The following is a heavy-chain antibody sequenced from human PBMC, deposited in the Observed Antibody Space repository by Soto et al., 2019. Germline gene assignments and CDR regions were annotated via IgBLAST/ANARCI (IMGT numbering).Heavy chain of an antibody. CDR2: ISSSSSYI. J-gene: IGHJ6*02. CDR1: GFTFSSYS. D-gene: IGHD6-13*01. CDR3: ARGHSSSWYASYYYYYGMDV. V-gene: IGHV3-21*01. Sequence: PGGSLRLSCAASGFTFSSYSMNWVRQAPGKGLEWVSSISSSSSYIYYADSVKGRFTISRDNAKNSLYLQMNSLRAEDTAVYYCARGHSSSWYASYYYYYGMDVWGQGTTVTVSS.